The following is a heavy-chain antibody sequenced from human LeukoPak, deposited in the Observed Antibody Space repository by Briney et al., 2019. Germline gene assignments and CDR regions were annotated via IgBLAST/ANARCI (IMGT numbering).Heavy chain of an antibody. CDR2: IKQDGSEK. V-gene: IGHV3-7*01. J-gene: IGHJ4*02. CDR1: GFTFSSYW. CDR3: ARVGYCSSTSCYIPPDY. Sequence: GGSLRLSCAASGFTFSSYWMSWVRQAPGKGLEWGANIKQDGSEKYYVDSVKGGFTISRDNAKNSLYLQMNSLRAEDTAVYYCARVGYCSSTSCYIPPDYWGQGTLVTVSS. D-gene: IGHD2-2*01.